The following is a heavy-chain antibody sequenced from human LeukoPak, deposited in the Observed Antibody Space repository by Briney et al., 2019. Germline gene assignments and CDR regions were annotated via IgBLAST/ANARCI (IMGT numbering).Heavy chain of an antibody. V-gene: IGHV3-53*01. CDR2: MYSGGTR. D-gene: IGHD3-22*01. Sequence: GGSPRLSCAVSGFIVSDNYMSWVRQSPGKGLEWVSVMYSGGTRDYADSVKGRFIISRDDSRNTLYLQMRDLRAADTAVYYCARSRGYHFLNNWGQGTLVAVSS. J-gene: IGHJ4*02. CDR3: ARSRGYHFLNN. CDR1: GFIVSDNY.